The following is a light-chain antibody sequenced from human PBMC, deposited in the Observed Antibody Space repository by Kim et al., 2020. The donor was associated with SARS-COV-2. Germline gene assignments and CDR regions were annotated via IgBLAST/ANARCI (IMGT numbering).Light chain of an antibody. J-gene: IGKJ3*01. Sequence: DIQMTQSPSSLSASVGDSVTITCRASQSISSYLNWCQQKPGKAPKLLIYAASSLQSGVPSRFSGSGSGTDFTLTISSLQPEDFSAYYCPQSYSTPHGVTFGPGTKVDIK. V-gene: IGKV1-39*01. CDR2: AAS. CDR1: QSISSY. CDR3: PQSYSTPHGVT.